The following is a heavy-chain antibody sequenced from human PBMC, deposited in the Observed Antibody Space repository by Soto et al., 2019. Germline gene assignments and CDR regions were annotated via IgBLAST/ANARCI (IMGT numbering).Heavy chain of an antibody. D-gene: IGHD6-19*01. CDR1: GGSISSSSYY. Sequence: QLQLQESGPGLVKPSETLSLTCTVSGGSISSSSYYWGWIRQPPGKGLEWIGSIYYSGSTYYNPSLKSRVTISVDTSKNQFSLKLSSVTAADTAVYYSARGDSSGWNRYNWFDPWGQGTLVTVSS. V-gene: IGHV4-39*01. J-gene: IGHJ5*02. CDR2: IYYSGST. CDR3: ARGDSSGWNRYNWFDP.